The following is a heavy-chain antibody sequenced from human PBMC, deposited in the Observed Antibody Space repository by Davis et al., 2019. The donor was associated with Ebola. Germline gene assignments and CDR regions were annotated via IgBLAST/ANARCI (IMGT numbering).Heavy chain of an antibody. CDR3: ARDWAARQGSYYYYYMDV. CDR2: ISSSSSYI. Sequence: GESLKISCAASGFTVSSNYMSWVRQAPGKGPEWVSSISSSSSYIYYADSVKGRFTISRDNAKNSLYLQMNSLRDEDTAVYYCARDWAARQGSYYYYYMDVWGKGTTVTVSS. V-gene: IGHV3-21*01. J-gene: IGHJ6*03. D-gene: IGHD6-6*01. CDR1: GFTVSSNY.